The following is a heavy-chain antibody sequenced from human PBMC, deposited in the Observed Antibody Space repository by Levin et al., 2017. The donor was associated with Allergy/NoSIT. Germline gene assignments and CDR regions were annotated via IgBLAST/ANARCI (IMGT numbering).Heavy chain of an antibody. J-gene: IGHJ4*02. D-gene: IGHD3-10*01. V-gene: IGHV4-61*02. CDR1: GGSISSGSYY. CDR3: ARAEVGSEH. Sequence: RASETLSLTCKVSGGSISSGSYYWSWIRQPAAKGLEWIGRIYSSGSANYNPSLKSRVTISVDTSKNQFSLKLSSVTAADTAVYYRARAEVGSEHWGQGTLVTVSS. CDR2: IYSSGSA.